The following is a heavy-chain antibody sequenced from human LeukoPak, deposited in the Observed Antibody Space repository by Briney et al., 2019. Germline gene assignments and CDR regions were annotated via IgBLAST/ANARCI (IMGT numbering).Heavy chain of an antibody. CDR1: GLTLRSYA. CDR3: AKGVSPRY. D-gene: IGHD3-3*02. Sequence: GGSLRLSCADSGLTLRSYAMSRVCQTPGKGVELVSTICGTGAISYYAYSVKGPFTSSKDNSKSTLYLQMISLRAEDTAVYYCAKGVSPRYWGQGALVSVS. J-gene: IGHJ4*02. V-gene: IGHV3-23*01. CDR2: ICGTGAIS.